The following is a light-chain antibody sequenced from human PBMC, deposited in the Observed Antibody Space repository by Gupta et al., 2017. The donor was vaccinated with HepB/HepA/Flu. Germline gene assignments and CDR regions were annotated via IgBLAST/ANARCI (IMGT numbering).Light chain of an antibody. V-gene: IGKV4-1*01. CDR2: WAS. CDR3: QQDDSPPQT. J-gene: IGKJ1*01. Sequence: DIVMTQSPDSLAVSVGERATINCESSQSVLYSSNNKNYLAWYQQKPGQPPELLIYWASTRESGVPDRFSGSGSGTDFTLTISSLQAEDVAVYYCQQDDSPPQTFGQGTKVEIK. CDR1: QSVLYSSNNKNY.